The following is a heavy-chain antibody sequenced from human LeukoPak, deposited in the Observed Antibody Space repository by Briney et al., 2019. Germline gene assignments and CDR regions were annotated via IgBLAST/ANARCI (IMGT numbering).Heavy chain of an antibody. CDR2: IYPGDSDT. J-gene: IGHJ4*02. Sequence: GESLKISCKGSGYSFTSYWIGWVRQMPGKGLEWMGIIYPGDSDTRYSPSFQGQVIISADKSTGTVYLQWTSLKASDTAIYYCARLECSSTTCPFAYWGQGTLVTVSS. CDR1: GYSFTSYW. D-gene: IGHD2-2*01. V-gene: IGHV5-51*01. CDR3: ARLECSSTTCPFAY.